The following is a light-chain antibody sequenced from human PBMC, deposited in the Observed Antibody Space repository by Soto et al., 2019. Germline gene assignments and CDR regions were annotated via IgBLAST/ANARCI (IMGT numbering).Light chain of an antibody. Sequence: LTQPPSVSGAPGQRVTISCTGSSSNIGANFDVHWYQQLPGTAPKLLIYGNSNRPSGVPDRFSGSKSGTSASLAITGLQAEDEADYYCQSYDSSLSGYVFGGGTKLTVL. CDR3: QSYDSSLSGYV. V-gene: IGLV1-40*01. CDR1: SSNIGANFD. J-gene: IGLJ3*02. CDR2: GNS.